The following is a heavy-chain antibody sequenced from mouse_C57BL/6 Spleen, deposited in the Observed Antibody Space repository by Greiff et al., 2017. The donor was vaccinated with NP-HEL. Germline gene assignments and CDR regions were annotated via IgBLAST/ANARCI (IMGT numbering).Heavy chain of an antibody. V-gene: IGHV1-80*01. J-gene: IGHJ2*01. Sequence: VQGVESGAELVKPGASVKISCKASGYAFSSYWMNWVKQRPGKGLEWIGQIYPGDGDTNYNGKFKGKATLTADKSSSTAYMQLSSLTSEDSAVYFCARRVFTTAVEGYFDYWGQGTTLTVSS. CDR3: ARRVFTTAVEGYFDY. CDR2: IYPGDGDT. D-gene: IGHD1-1*01. CDR1: GYAFSSYW.